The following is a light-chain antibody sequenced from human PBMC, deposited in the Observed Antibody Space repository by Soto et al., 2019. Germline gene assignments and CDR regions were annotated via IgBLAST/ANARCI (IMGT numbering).Light chain of an antibody. CDR3: QSYDSTLDARYV. CDR2: GDS. CDR1: GSNIGAGYD. V-gene: IGLV1-40*01. Sequence: QSVLTQPPSVSGAPGQRVTISCTGSGSNIGAGYDVHWYQHRPGTAPKLLVFGDSHRPSGVPDRFSDSKSGTSASLAITGLQAEDEGDYYCQSYDSTLDARYVFGTGTKVTVL. J-gene: IGLJ1*01.